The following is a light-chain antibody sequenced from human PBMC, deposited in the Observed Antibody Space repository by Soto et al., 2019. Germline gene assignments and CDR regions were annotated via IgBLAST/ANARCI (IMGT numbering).Light chain of an antibody. CDR1: QSISSN. Sequence: EIVMTQSPATLSVSPGERATLSCRASQSISSNLAWYQQKPGQAPRLLIYGASPMATGIPARFSGSGSRTEFTHTISSLQSEDFAVYYCQQYNNWPRTFGPGTKVEIK. V-gene: IGKV3-15*01. CDR3: QQYNNWPRT. J-gene: IGKJ1*01. CDR2: GAS.